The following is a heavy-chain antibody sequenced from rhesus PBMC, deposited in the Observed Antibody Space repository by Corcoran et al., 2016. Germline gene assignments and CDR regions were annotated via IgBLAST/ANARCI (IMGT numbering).Heavy chain of an antibody. J-gene: IGHJ4*01. CDR2: MSYSGST. D-gene: IGHD6-37*01. V-gene: IGHV4-122*02. Sequence: QLQLQESGPGLVKPSETLSLTCAVSGYSISSGYGWSWIRQPPGKGQEWIGYMSYSGSTSYNPSLKSRVTISIDTSKNQFSLKLSSVTAADTAVYYCARGERWLAFDYWGQGVLVTVSS. CDR3: ARGERWLAFDY. CDR1: GYSISSGYG.